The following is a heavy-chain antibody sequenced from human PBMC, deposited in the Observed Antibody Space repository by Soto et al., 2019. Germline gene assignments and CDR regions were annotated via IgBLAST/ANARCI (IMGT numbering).Heavy chain of an antibody. V-gene: IGHV4-34*01. CDR3: ARGLRSPSGY. Sequence: QVQLQQWGAGLLKPSETLSLTCAVYGGSFSGYYWSWIRQPPGKGLEWIGEINHSGSTNYNPSLKSRVTISVDTSNNQFSLTLSSVTAADTAVYYCARGLRSPSGYWCQGTLVTVSS. J-gene: IGHJ4*02. CDR1: GGSFSGYY. D-gene: IGHD1-26*01. CDR2: INHSGST.